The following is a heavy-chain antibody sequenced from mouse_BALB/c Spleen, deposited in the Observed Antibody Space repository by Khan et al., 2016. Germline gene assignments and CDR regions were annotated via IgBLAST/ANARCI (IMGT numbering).Heavy chain of an antibody. V-gene: IGHV5-4*02. CDR1: GFTFSDYY. CDR3: AREGLRRGFAY. CDR2: ISGGGGYT. J-gene: IGHJ3*01. D-gene: IGHD2-4*01. Sequence: EVELVESGGGLVTPGGSLTLSCAASGFTFSDYYLYWVRQTPGPRLEWVATISGGGGYTYYADSVRGRFTISRDTAQNNRYVQMSSLKSADVDMYYCAREGLRRGFAYWGQGTLVTVSA.